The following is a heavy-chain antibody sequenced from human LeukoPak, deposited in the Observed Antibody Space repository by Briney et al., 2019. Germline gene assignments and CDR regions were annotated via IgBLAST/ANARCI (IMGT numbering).Heavy chain of an antibody. CDR1: GGSISSGDYY. CDR2: IYYSGST. Sequence: PSETLSLTCTVSGGSISSGDYYWSWIRQPPGKGLEWIGYIYYSGSTYYNPSLKSRVTISVDTSKNQFSLKLSSVTAADTAVYYCARRRSYDSSGYYLYFGYWGQGTLVTVSS. D-gene: IGHD3-22*01. J-gene: IGHJ4*02. CDR3: ARRRSYDSSGYYLYFGY. V-gene: IGHV4-30-4*01.